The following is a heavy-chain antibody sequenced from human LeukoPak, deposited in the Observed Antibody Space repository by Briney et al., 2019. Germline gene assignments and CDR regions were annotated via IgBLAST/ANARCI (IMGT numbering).Heavy chain of an antibody. D-gene: IGHD2-15*01. CDR1: GFTFSDYY. J-gene: IGHJ4*02. Sequence: GGSLRLSCAASGFTFSDYYMSWIRQAPGKGLEWVSYISSNGSTIYYADSVKGRFTISRDNAKNSLYLQMNSLRAEDTAVYYCARDADRYCSGGSCYSIDYWGQGTLVTVSS. CDR2: ISSNGSTI. CDR3: ARDADRYCSGGSCYSIDY. V-gene: IGHV3-11*01.